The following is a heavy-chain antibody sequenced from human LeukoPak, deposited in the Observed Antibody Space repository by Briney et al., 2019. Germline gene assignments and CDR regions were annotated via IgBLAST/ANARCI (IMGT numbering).Heavy chain of an antibody. Sequence: PSETLSLTCTVSGGSISSYYGSWIRQPPGKGLEWIGYIYYSGSTNYNPSLKSRVTISVDTSKNQFSLKLSSVTAADTAVYYCARHVITGSLNYYYGMDVWGQGTTVTVSS. CDR1: GGSISSYY. D-gene: IGHD1-20*01. CDR2: IYYSGST. J-gene: IGHJ6*02. V-gene: IGHV4-59*08. CDR3: ARHVITGSLNYYYGMDV.